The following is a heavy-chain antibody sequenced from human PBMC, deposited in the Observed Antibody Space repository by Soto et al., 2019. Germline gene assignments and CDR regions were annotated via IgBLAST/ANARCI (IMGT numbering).Heavy chain of an antibody. CDR2: IVPIVDTS. Sequence: PRQGLEWMGGIVPIVDTSTYAQKFQGRVTITADESTSTVYMELSSLRSDDTAVYYCVRVVAIPGYPENSGQGTLVTVSS. J-gene: IGHJ4*02. CDR3: VRVVAIPGYPEN. D-gene: IGHD5-12*01. V-gene: IGHV1-69*01.